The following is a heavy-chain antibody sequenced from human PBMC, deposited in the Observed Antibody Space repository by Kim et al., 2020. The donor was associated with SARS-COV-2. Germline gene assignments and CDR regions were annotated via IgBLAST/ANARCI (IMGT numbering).Heavy chain of an antibody. CDR1: GFTFSSYS. V-gene: IGHV3-21*01. CDR2: ISSSSSYI. D-gene: IGHD1-26*01. CDR3: ARDRLVGATTPRF. Sequence: GGSLRLSCAASGFTFSSYSMNWVRQAPGKGLEWVSSISSSSSYIYYADSVKGRFTISRDNAKNSLYLQMNSLRVEDTAVYYCARDRLVGATTPRFWGQGTLVTVSS. J-gene: IGHJ4*02.